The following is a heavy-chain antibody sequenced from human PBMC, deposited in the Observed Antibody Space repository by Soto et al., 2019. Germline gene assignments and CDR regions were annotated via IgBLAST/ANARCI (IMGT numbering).Heavy chain of an antibody. V-gene: IGHV4-61*01. CDR2: IYYSGNT. D-gene: IGHD6-19*01. CDR1: VGSVSRGRYS. Sequence: SETLSLTCSFSVGSVSRGRYSWTWIRQHPGKGLECIGHIYYSGNTDYNPSLKGRLTVALDTSKNQFSLHLSSVTAADTAVYYCERGLAPNSWGQGTLVTVSS. J-gene: IGHJ5*01. CDR3: ERGLAPNS.